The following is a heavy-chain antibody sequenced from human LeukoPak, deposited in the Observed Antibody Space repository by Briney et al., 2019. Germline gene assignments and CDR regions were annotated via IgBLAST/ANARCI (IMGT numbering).Heavy chain of an antibody. CDR2: ISSSSTTI. CDR3: ARRNFGVLNDY. D-gene: IGHD3-3*01. J-gene: IGHJ4*02. Sequence: PGGSLRLSCAASGFTFSTYSMNWVRQAPGKGLEWVSYISSSSTTIYYADSVKGRFSISRDNAKKSLYLHMNSLRAEDTAVYYCARRNFGVLNDYWGQGALVTVSS. CDR1: GFTFSTYS. V-gene: IGHV3-48*04.